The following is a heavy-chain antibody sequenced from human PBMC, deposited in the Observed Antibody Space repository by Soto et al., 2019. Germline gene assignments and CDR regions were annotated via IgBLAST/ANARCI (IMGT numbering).Heavy chain of an antibody. CDR3: AKVVGEFWIVVVVAAPPFFDY. V-gene: IGHV3-23*01. Sequence: PGGSLRLSCAASGFTFSSYAMSWVRQAPGKGLEWVSAISGSGGSTYYADSVKGRFTISRDNSKNTLYLQMNSLRAEDTAVYYCAKVVGEFWIVVVVAAPPFFDYWGQGTLVTVSS. D-gene: IGHD2-15*01. CDR2: ISGSGGST. CDR1: GFTFSSYA. J-gene: IGHJ4*02.